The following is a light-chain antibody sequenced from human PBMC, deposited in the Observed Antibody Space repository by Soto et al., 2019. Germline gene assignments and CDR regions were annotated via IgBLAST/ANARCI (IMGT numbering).Light chain of an antibody. J-gene: IGKJ5*01. CDR1: QSVSSN. CDR2: GAS. CDR3: QQYNNWPPIT. V-gene: IGKV3-15*01. Sequence: EIVMTQSPATLSVSPGERASLSCRASQSVSSNLAWYQQKPGQAPRILIYGASTRATGIPARFSGSGSGTEFTLTISSLQSEGFAVFYCQQYNNWPPITFGQGTRLEIK.